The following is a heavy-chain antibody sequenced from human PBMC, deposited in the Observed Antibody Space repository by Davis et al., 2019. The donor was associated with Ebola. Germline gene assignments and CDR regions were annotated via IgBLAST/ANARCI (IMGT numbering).Heavy chain of an antibody. CDR2: IYHSGNT. Sequence: PGGSLRLSCSASGFTFSDYAMTWVRQPPGKGLEWIGHIYHSGNTKYNPSLESRVSISVDTSKNHFSLKLSSVTAADTAVYYCARIDYGAYAVEYWGQGTLVTVSS. CDR1: GFTFSDYA. D-gene: IGHD4-17*01. V-gene: IGHV4-59*01. CDR3: ARIDYGAYAVEY. J-gene: IGHJ4*02.